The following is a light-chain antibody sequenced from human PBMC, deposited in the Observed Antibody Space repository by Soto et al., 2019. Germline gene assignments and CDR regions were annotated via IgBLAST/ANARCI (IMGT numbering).Light chain of an antibody. J-gene: IGKJ2*01. CDR3: QQYGISQNT. CDR2: GAS. V-gene: IGKV3-20*01. Sequence: ETVMTQSPGTLSLSPGERATLSCRASQSVSSGYLAWYQQKPGQAPRLIIFGASNRATGIPDRFTGSGSGTDFTLSVSRLEHEDFAVYYCQQYGISQNTFGQGTKLEIK. CDR1: QSVSSGY.